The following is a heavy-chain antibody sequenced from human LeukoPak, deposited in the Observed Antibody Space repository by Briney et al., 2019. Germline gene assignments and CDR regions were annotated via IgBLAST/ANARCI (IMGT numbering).Heavy chain of an antibody. CDR3: ARERAGYFDY. CDR1: GGSFSGYY. J-gene: IGHJ4*02. Sequence: SETLSLTCAVYGGSFSGYYWSWIRQPPGKGLEWIGYIYYSGSTNYNPSLKSRVTISVDTSKNQFSLKLSSVTAADTAVYYCARERAGYFDYWGQGTLVTVSS. CDR2: IYYSGST. V-gene: IGHV4-59*01.